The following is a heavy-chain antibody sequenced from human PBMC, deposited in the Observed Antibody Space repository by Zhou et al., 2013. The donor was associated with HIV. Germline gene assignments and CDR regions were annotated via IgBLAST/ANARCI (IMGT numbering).Heavy chain of an antibody. J-gene: IGHJ6*03. V-gene: IGHV1-69*14. CDR1: GGTFNNYA. Sequence: QVQLVQSGAEVKKPGSSVKVSCKASGGTFNNYAISWVRQAPGQGLEWMGGLISIFGTTNYAQKFQGRVTITADKYMSTAYMELSRLRSEDTAVYYCARDRGGSYPGYYYYMDVWGKGTTGHRLL. CDR3: ARDRGGSYPGYYYYMDV. CDR2: LISIFGTT. D-gene: IGHD1-26*01.